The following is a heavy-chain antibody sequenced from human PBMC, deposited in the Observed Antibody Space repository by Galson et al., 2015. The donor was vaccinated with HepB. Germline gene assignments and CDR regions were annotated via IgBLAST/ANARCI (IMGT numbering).Heavy chain of an antibody. D-gene: IGHD4-17*01. CDR1: GGSFSGYY. CDR2: INHSGST. Sequence: ETLSLTCAVYGGSFSGYYWSWIRQPPGKGLEWIEEINHSGSTNYNPSLKSRVTISVDTSKNQFSLKLSSVTAADTAVYYCARVARTTVTTTLVHYFDYWGQGTLVTVSS. J-gene: IGHJ4*02. V-gene: IGHV4-34*01. CDR3: ARVARTTVTTTLVHYFDY.